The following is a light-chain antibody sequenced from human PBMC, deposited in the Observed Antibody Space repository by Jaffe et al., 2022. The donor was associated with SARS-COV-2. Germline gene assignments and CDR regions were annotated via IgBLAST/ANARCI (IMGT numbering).Light chain of an antibody. CDR1: QSVSSTY. CDR3: QQYGSLRWT. V-gene: IGKV3-20*01. Sequence: EIVLTQSPGTLSLFPGERVTLSCRASQSVSSTYLAWYQQKPGQAPRLLIYGASSRATGIPDRFSGSGSGTDFTLTISRLEPEDFAVYYCQQYGSLRWTFGQGTKVEIK. CDR2: GAS. J-gene: IGKJ1*01.